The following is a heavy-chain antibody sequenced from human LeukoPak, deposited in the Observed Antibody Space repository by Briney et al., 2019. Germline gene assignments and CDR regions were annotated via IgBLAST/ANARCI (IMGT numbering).Heavy chain of an antibody. J-gene: IGHJ4*02. CDR1: GGSFSGYS. V-gene: IGHV4-34*01. CDR2: INHSGST. D-gene: IGHD2/OR15-2a*01. Sequence: SETLSLTCAVYGGSFSGYSWSWIRQPPGKGLEWIGEINHSGSTNYNPSLKSRVTISVDTSKNQFSLKLSSVTAADTAVYYCARGVGNIDYWGQGTLVTVSS. CDR3: ARGVGNIDY.